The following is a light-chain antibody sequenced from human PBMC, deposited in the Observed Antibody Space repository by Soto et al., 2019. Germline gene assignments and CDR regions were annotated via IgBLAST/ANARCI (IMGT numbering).Light chain of an antibody. CDR2: LNSDGSH. CDR3: QTWGTGIEVV. J-gene: IGLJ2*01. Sequence: QPVLTQSPSASASLGASVKLTCTLSSGHSSYAIAWHQQQPEQGPRYLMKLNSDGSHSKGDGIPDRFSGSSSGTERYLTISSLQSEDEADYYCQTWGTGIEVVFGGGTKVTVL. CDR1: SGHSSYA. V-gene: IGLV4-69*01.